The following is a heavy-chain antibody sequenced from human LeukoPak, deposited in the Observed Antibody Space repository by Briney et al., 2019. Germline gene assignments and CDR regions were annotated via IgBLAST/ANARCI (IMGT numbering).Heavy chain of an antibody. CDR2: FSGSGAST. Sequence: PGGSLRLSCAASGFTFSTFAMSWVRQAPGTGLEWVSCFSGSGASTYYASSVKGRFTISRDNSKNTLYLQMNSLRAEDTAVYYCAKFSPTPLLNYYYYGMDVWGQGTTVTVSS. V-gene: IGHV3-23*01. CDR1: GFTFSTFA. CDR3: AKFSPTPLLNYYYYGMDV. J-gene: IGHJ6*02.